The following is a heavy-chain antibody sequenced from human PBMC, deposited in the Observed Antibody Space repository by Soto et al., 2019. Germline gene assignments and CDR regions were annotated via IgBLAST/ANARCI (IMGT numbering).Heavy chain of an antibody. CDR3: ARDIRGYSRAFDY. Sequence: QVQLQESGPGLVKPSETLSLTCTVSGDSVSSDNCYWTWIRQPPGKGLEWIGYIYSSGSTNYNPSHKSRVTISVDTSRNQFSLKLTSVTAADTAVYYCARDIRGYSRAFDYWGQGTLVTVSS. D-gene: IGHD5-18*01. CDR1: GDSVSSDNCY. CDR2: IYSSGST. J-gene: IGHJ4*02. V-gene: IGHV4-61*01.